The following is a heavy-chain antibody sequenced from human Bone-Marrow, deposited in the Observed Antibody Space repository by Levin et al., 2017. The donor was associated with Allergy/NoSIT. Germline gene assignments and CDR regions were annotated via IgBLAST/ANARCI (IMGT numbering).Heavy chain of an antibody. J-gene: IGHJ2*01. D-gene: IGHD3-10*01. V-gene: IGHV1-46*02. CDR3: ARRGALKFACDL. CDR1: GYTFDDYQ. Sequence: ASVKVSCKTSGYTFDDYQMYWVRQVPGQGLEWLGVINPFGGSTSYLPQLQGRIVLTTDMSTATVYMELRNLRPDDTAVYYCARRGALKFACDLWG. CDR2: INPFGGST.